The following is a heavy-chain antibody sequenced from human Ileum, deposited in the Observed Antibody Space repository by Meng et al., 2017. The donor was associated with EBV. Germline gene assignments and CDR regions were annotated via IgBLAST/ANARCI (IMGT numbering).Heavy chain of an antibody. CDR2: MNPKTGTA. V-gene: IGHV1-8*01. CDR1: GYTFTNYD. CDR3: VRTLERGDY. Sequence: QVQLVQSGAEVKKPGASVKVSCKASGYTFTNYDISWVRQATGQGLEWMGWMNPKTGTAHYAQKFQGRVSMTRDTSITTAYMELSSLTSEDMAVYYCVRTLERGDYWGQGTLVTVSS. D-gene: IGHD5-24*01. J-gene: IGHJ4*02.